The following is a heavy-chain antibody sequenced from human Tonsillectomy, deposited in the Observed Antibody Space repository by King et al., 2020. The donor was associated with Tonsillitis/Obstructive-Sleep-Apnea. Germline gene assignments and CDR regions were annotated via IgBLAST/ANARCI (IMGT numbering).Heavy chain of an antibody. CDR1: GFTFSNYW. V-gene: IGHV3-7*04. Sequence: GQLVQSGGGLVQPGGSLRLSCAASGFTFSNYWMNWVRQAPGKGLEWVANIKQDGSEKYHVDSVKGRFTISRDNAKNSLYRQMNSLRAEDTAVYYCARDDYSNSGYYYYYYMDVWGKGTTVTVSS. CDR2: IKQDGSEK. D-gene: IGHD4-11*01. CDR3: ARDDYSNSGYYYYYYMDV. J-gene: IGHJ6*03.